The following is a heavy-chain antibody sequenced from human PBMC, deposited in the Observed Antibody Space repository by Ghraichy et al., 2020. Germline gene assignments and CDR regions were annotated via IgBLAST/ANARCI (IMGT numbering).Heavy chain of an antibody. D-gene: IGHD3-10*01. J-gene: IGHJ6*02. CDR1: GFTFSSYG. CDR3: AKDRGVVVRVVYYGMDV. V-gene: IGHV3-30*02. Sequence: GESLNISCAASGFTFSSYGMHWVRQAPGKGLEWVAFIRYDGSNKYYADSVKGRFTISRDNSKNTLYLQMNSLRAEDTAVYYCAKDRGVVVRVVYYGMDVWGQGTTVTVSS. CDR2: IRYDGSNK.